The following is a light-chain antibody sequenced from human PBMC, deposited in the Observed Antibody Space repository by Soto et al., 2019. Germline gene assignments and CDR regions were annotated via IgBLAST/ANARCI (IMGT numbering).Light chain of an antibody. CDR2: ENN. V-gene: IGLV1-51*02. Sequence: QAVVTQPPSVSAAPGQKVTISCSGSSSNIGNNYVSWYQQLPGTAPKLLIYENNKRPSGIPDRFSGSKSGTSATLGVTGLQTGDEADYYCGTWDSRLSGVVFGGGTKLTVL. CDR1: SSNIGNNY. CDR3: GTWDSRLSGVV. J-gene: IGLJ2*01.